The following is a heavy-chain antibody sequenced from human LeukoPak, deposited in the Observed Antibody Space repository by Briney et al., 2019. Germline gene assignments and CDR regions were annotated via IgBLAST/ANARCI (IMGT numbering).Heavy chain of an antibody. Sequence: GGSLRLSCAASGFTFSTFALSWFRQAPGKGLEWVSAISSVSRTYSAGSVKGRFAISRDNSENTLFLHMNSLRSEDTAIYYCAKEVPGPGWYTVDYWGQGTLVTVSP. CDR3: AKEVPGPGWYTVDY. J-gene: IGHJ4*02. CDR1: GFTFSTFA. CDR2: ISSVSRT. D-gene: IGHD6-19*01. V-gene: IGHV3-23*01.